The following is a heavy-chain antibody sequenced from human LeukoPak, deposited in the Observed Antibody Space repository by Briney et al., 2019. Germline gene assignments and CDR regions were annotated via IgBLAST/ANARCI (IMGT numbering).Heavy chain of an antibody. V-gene: IGHV1-3*01. D-gene: IGHD3-10*01. CDR3: ARGEVITMVRGVIGSNWFDL. J-gene: IGHJ5*02. Sequence: ASVKVSCKASGYISTRYAMYWVRQAPGQRLEWKGWINAGKGNTKYSQKFQGRVTITRDTSASTAYMELSSLRSEDTAVYYCARGEVITMVRGVIGSNWFDLWGQGTLVTVSS. CDR1: GYISTRYA. CDR2: INAGKGNT.